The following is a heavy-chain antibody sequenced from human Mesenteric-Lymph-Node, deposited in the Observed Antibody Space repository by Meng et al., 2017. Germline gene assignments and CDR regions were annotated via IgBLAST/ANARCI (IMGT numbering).Heavy chain of an antibody. V-gene: IGHV3-23*01. CDR3: AKAYNSNYTLGAFDI. CDR1: RFTFSSYG. D-gene: IGHD4-11*01. CDR2: ISGSGGST. J-gene: IGHJ3*02. Sequence: GESLKISCAASRFTFSSYGMSWVRQAPGKGLEWVSGISGSGGSTYYADSVKGRFTITRDNSKNTLYQQMNSLRAEDTAVYYSAKAYNSNYTLGAFDIWGQGTMVTVSS.